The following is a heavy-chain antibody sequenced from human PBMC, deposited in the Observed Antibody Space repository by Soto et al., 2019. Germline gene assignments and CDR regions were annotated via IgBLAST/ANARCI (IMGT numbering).Heavy chain of an antibody. CDR1: GASFSGYY. D-gene: IGHD3-9*01. CDR2: INHSGSV. J-gene: IGHJ4*02. Sequence: SETLSLTCAVYGASFSGYYWTWIRQPPGTGLEWIGEINHSGSVNYNPSLKSRVTLSVDTSKNQFFLKLNSVTAADTAVYFCARVYNYDILTGFKYYFDSWGRGTQVTVSS. CDR3: ARVYNYDILTGFKYYFDS. V-gene: IGHV4-34*01.